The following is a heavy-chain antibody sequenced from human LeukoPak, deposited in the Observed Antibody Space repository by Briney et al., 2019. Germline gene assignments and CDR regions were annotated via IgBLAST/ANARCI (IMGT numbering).Heavy chain of an antibody. J-gene: IGHJ5*02. CDR3: ARDYYGSGSRSWFDP. D-gene: IGHD3-10*01. Sequence: ASVKVSCKASGYTFTGYYMHWVRQAPGQGLEWMGRINPNSGGTNYAQKFQGRVTMTRDTSISTAYMELSRLRSDDTAVYYCARDYYGSGSRSWFDPWGQGTLVTVSS. V-gene: IGHV1-2*06. CDR1: GYTFTGYY. CDR2: INPNSGGT.